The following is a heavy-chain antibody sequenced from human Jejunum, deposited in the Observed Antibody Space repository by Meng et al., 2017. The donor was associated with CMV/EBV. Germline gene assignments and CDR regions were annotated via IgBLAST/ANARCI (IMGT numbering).Heavy chain of an antibody. D-gene: IGHD2-2*01. CDR2: IEDEGSDT. J-gene: IGHJ3*02. CDR1: YG. Sequence: YGMHWVRQAPGKGLEWVAFIEDEGSDTFYADSVKGRFTISRDNSKNTLYLQMNSLRAEDSAVYYCARRGGYCSSPSCPGSFDMWGQGTMVTVSS. V-gene: IGHV3-30*03. CDR3: ARRGGYCSSPSCPGSFDM.